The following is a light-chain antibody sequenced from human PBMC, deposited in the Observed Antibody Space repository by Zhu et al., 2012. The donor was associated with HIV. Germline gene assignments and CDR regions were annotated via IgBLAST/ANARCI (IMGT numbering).Light chain of an antibody. CDR1: QTTHNL. CDR2: TPPES. J-gene: IGKJ1*01. V-gene: IGKV1-5*03. CDR3: QEYPET. Sequence: DIQMTQSPSTLSASVGDSVTITCRASQTTHNLVAWYQQKPGEAPKLLILTPPESSLQSGVSSRFSGSGSGTEFTLTISSLQPDDFATYYCQEYPETFGQGTKVEIK.